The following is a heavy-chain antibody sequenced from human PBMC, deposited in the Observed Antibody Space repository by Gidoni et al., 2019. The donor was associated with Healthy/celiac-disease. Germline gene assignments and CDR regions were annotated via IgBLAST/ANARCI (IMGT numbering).Heavy chain of an antibody. Sequence: QVQLQESGPGLVKPSQTLSLTCTVSGGSISSGSYYWNWIRQPAGKGLEWIGRIYTSGSTNYNPSLKSRVTMSVDTSKNQFSLKLSSVTAADTAVYYCAREGGAMANDYWGQGTLVTVSS. CDR3: AREGGAMANDY. J-gene: IGHJ4*02. CDR1: GGSISSGSYY. CDR2: IYTSGST. V-gene: IGHV4-61*02. D-gene: IGHD5-12*01.